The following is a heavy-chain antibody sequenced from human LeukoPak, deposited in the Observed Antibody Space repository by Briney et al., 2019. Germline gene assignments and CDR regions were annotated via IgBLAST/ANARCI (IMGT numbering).Heavy chain of an antibody. Sequence: PGGSLRLSCAASGFTFNNYWMSWVRQAPGKGLEWVANIKQDGSEKYYVDSVKGRFTISRDNAKNSLYLQMNSLRAEDTAVYYCARGHDFWSGYYNWFDPWGQGTLVTVSS. CDR2: IKQDGSEK. J-gene: IGHJ5*02. CDR1: GFTFNNYW. V-gene: IGHV3-7*01. CDR3: ARGHDFWSGYYNWFDP. D-gene: IGHD3-3*01.